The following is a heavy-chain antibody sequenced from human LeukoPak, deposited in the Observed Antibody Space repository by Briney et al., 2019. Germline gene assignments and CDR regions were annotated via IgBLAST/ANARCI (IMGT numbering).Heavy chain of an antibody. Sequence: SQTLSLTCAVSGGSISSGGYSWSWIRQPPGKGLEWIGYIYHSGSTYYNPSLKSRVTTSVDRSKNQFSLKLSSVTAADTAVYYCASYKTYYYDSSGYFAFDYWGQGTLVTVSS. CDR1: GGSISSGGYS. D-gene: IGHD3-22*01. J-gene: IGHJ4*02. CDR3: ASYKTYYYDSSGYFAFDY. V-gene: IGHV4-30-2*01. CDR2: IYHSGST.